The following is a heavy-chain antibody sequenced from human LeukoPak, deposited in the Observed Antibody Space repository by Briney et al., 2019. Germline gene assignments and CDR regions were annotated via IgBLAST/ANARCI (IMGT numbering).Heavy chain of an antibody. V-gene: IGHV4-34*01. J-gene: IGHJ3*02. CDR3: ARDGTEGSYYEEQDAFDI. D-gene: IGHD1-26*01. Sequence: SETLSLTCAVYGGSFSGYYWSWIRQPQGKGLEWIGEINHSGSTNYNPSLKSRVTISVDTSKNQFSLKLSSVTAADTAVYYCARDGTEGSYYEEQDAFDIWGQGTMVTVSS. CDR1: GGSFSGYY. CDR2: INHSGST.